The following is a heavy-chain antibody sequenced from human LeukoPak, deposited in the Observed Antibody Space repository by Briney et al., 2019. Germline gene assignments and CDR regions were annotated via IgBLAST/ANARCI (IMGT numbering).Heavy chain of an antibody. V-gene: IGHV4-39*01. CDR2: IYYSGST. D-gene: IGHD3-22*01. J-gene: IGHJ4*02. Sequence: SETLSLTCTVSGGSISSSSYYWGWIRQPPGKGLEWIGSIYYSGSTYYNPSLKSRVTISVDTSKNQFSLKLSSVTAADTAVYYCASIVVIREFGYWGQGTLVTVSS. CDR3: ASIVVIREFGY. CDR1: GGSISSSSYY.